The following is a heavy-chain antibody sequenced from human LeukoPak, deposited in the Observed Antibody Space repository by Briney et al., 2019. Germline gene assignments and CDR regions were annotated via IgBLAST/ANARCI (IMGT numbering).Heavy chain of an antibody. CDR1: GYTFTGYY. Sequence: ASVKVSCKASGYTFTGYYMHWVRQAPGQGLEWMGWINPNSGGTNYAQKFQGRVTMTTDTSTSTAYMELRSLRSDDTAVYYCASGHCSSTSCYLYYCMDVWGKGTTVTVSS. V-gene: IGHV1-2*02. J-gene: IGHJ6*03. CDR2: INPNSGGT. CDR3: ASGHCSSTSCYLYYCMDV. D-gene: IGHD2-2*03.